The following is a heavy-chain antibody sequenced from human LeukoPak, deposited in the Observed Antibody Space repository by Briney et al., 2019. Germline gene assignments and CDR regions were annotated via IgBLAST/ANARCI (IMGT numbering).Heavy chain of an antibody. J-gene: IGHJ6*03. V-gene: IGHV3-30*18. CDR1: GFTFSSYG. CDR2: ISYDGSNK. CDR3: AKDGVATTYYYYYYYMDV. D-gene: IGHD5-12*01. Sequence: PGGSLRLSCAASGFTFSSYGMHWVRQAPGKGLEWVAVISYDGSNKYYADSVKGRFTISRDNSKNTLYLQMNSLRAEDTAVYYCAKDGVATTYYYYYYYMDVWGKGTTVTVSS.